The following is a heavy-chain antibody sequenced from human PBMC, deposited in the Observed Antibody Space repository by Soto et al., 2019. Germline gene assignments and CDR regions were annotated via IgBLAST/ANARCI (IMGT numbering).Heavy chain of an antibody. CDR3: ARDLSGRADV. V-gene: IGHV3-74*01. CDR1: EFTFSSYW. Sequence: EVHLVESGGGLVRPGGSLRLSCVASEFTFSSYWMHWVRQVPGKGLVWVSRLNEDGSFTTYADSVKGRFTISRDNAKKTLYLQMNSLRAEDTAVYYCARDLSGRADVWGQGTTVTVSS. CDR2: LNEDGSFT. D-gene: IGHD3-10*01. J-gene: IGHJ6*02.